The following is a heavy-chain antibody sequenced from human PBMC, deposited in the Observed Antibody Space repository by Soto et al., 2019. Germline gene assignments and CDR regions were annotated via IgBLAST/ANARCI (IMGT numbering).Heavy chain of an antibody. CDR1: CGSISSSY. J-gene: IGHJ4*02. V-gene: IGHV4-4*07. CDR3: ARGGAVAGGFDY. D-gene: IGHD6-19*01. Sequence: SETPSLTCTVSCGSISSSYWSWIRQPAGKGLEWIGRIYTNGNTNYNPSLKSRVTMSIDTSKNQFSLRLSSVTAADTAVYYCARGGAVAGGFDYWGQGTLVTVSS. CDR2: IYTNGNT.